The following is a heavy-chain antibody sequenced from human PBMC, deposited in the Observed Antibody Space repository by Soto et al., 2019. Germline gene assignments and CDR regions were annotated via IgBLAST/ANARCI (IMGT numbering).Heavy chain of an antibody. CDR1: RFTFSDYA. D-gene: IGHD3-10*01. V-gene: IGHV3-23*01. CDR3: VKVYYYGSGSSSFDY. Sequence: EVQLLESGGGLVQPGGSLRLSCAASRFTFSDYAMSWVRQAPGKGLEWVSAISGSGGTTSYADSVKGRFTISRDNSKYTLYLQMNGLRAEDTAVYYCVKVYYYGSGSSSFDYWGQGTLVTVSS. J-gene: IGHJ4*02. CDR2: ISGSGGTT.